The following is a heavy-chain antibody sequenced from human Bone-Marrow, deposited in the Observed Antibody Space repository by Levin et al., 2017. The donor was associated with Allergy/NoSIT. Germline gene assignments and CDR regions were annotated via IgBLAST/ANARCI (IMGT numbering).Heavy chain of an antibody. J-gene: IGHJ4*02. CDR2: ISRNSGTI. V-gene: IGHV3-48*04. CDR1: GFTFSAYG. D-gene: IGHD3-3*01. Sequence: GGSLRLSCAASGFTFSAYGMNWVRQAPGKGLEWVSYISRNSGTIYYADSVKGRFTISRDNAKNSVGLQMNSLRAEDTAVYYCAREWRALDYWGLGTLVTVSS. CDR3: AREWRALDY.